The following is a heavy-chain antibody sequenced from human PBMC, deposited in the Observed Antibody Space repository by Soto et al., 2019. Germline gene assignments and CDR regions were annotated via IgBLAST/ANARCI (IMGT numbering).Heavy chain of an antibody. CDR2: INHSGST. CDR3: ARASWLVPYWFDP. V-gene: IGHV4-34*01. J-gene: IGHJ5*02. Sequence: QVQLQQWGAGLLKPSETLSLTCAVYGGSFSGYYWSWIRQPPGKGLEWIGEINHSGSTNYNPSLKSRVTISVDTSQNQFSLKLSSVTAADTAVYYCARASWLVPYWFDPWGQGTLVTVSS. D-gene: IGHD6-19*01. CDR1: GGSFSGYY.